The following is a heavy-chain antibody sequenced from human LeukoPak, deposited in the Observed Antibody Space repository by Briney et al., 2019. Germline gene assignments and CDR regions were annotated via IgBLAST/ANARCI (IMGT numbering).Heavy chain of an antibody. D-gene: IGHD3-22*01. V-gene: IGHV4-38-2*02. Sequence: SETLSLTCTVSGYSISSGYYWGWIRQPPGKGLEWIGSIYHSGSTYYNPSLKSRVTISVDTSKNQLSLKLSSVTAADTAVYYCARDKSIYYDSSGYYPNWGQGTLVTVSS. J-gene: IGHJ4*02. CDR2: IYHSGST. CDR1: GYSISSGYY. CDR3: ARDKSIYYDSSGYYPN.